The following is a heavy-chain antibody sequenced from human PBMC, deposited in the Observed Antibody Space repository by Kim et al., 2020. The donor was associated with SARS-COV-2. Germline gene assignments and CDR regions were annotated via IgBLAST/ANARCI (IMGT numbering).Heavy chain of an antibody. J-gene: IGHJ6*02. V-gene: IGHV3-21*01. D-gene: IGHD3-3*01. Sequence: GGSLRLSCAASGFTFSSYSMNWVRQAPGKGLEWVSSISSSSSYIYYADSVKGRFTISRDNAKNSLYLQMNSLRAEDTAVYYCARAYDFWSGYDYYYYGMDVWGQGTTVTVSS. CDR2: ISSSSSYI. CDR1: GFTFSSYS. CDR3: ARAYDFWSGYDYYYYGMDV.